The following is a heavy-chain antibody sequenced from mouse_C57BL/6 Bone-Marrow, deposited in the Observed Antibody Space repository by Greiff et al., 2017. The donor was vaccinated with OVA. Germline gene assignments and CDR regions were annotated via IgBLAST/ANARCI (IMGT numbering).Heavy chain of an antibody. CDR1: GYTFTDYY. D-gene: IGHD2-4*01. Sequence: EVQLQQSGPVLVKPGASVKMSCKASGYTFTDYYMNWVKQSHGKSLEWIGVINPYNGGTSYNQKFKGKATLTVDKSSSTAYMELNSLTSEDSAVYYCARGSDYEDYAMDYWGQGTSVTVSS. V-gene: IGHV1-19*01. J-gene: IGHJ4*01. CDR3: ARGSDYEDYAMDY. CDR2: INPYNGGT.